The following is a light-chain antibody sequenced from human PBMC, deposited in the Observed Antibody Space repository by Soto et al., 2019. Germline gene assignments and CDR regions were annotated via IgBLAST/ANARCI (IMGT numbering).Light chain of an antibody. CDR3: QQYGSTLWT. CDR1: QSISSSY. Sequence: EIVLTQSPGTLSLSPCERATLSCSASQSISSSYLAWHQQKPGQAPRLLIYAASSRATGIPDRFSGSGSETDFTLTISRLEPEDFAVYYCQQYGSTLWTFGQGTKVDIK. J-gene: IGKJ1*01. CDR2: AAS. V-gene: IGKV3-20*01.